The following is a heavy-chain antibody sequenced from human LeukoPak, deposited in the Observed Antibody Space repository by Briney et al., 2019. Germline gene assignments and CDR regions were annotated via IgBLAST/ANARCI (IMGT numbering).Heavy chain of an antibody. Sequence: GGSLRLSCAASGFSFSDSYMSWIRQAPGKGLEWVSSISSNSIYVFYADSMKGRFTISRDNAKNSLSLQMNSLRAEDTAVYYCARDQVDRIWYFDYWGQGTLVTVSS. D-gene: IGHD1-14*01. J-gene: IGHJ4*02. CDR2: ISSNSIYV. CDR1: GFSFSDSY. V-gene: IGHV3-11*06. CDR3: ARDQVDRIWYFDY.